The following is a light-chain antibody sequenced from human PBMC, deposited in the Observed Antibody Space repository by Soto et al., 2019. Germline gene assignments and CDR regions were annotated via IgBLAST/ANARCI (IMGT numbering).Light chain of an antibody. V-gene: IGKV1-39*01. J-gene: IGKJ3*01. Sequence: DIQMTQSPSSLSASVGDRVTITCRASQSISGYVNWYQQKPGTAPNVLIYGASHLQSGVPSRFSGSGYVTDFTLPITSLHHGEFATYYCHQRDSTPFAFGAGNNLDI. CDR2: GAS. CDR1: QSISGY. CDR3: HQRDSTPFA.